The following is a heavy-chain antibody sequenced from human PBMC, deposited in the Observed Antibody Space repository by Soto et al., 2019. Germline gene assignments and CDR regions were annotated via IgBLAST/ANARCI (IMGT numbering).Heavy chain of an antibody. Sequence: QVQLVESGGGVVQPGRSLRLSCAASGFTFSSYAMHWVRQAPGKGLEWVAVISYDGSNKYYADSVKGRFTISRDNSKNTLYLQMNSLGAEDTAVYYCARPYCSGGSCGGMSPFDYWGQGTLVTVSS. D-gene: IGHD2-15*01. V-gene: IGHV3-30-3*01. CDR1: GFTFSSYA. CDR2: ISYDGSNK. CDR3: ARPYCSGGSCGGMSPFDY. J-gene: IGHJ4*02.